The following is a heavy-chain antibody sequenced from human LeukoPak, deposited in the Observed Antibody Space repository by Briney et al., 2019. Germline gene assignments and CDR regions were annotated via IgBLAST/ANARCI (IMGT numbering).Heavy chain of an antibody. CDR3: GLATIQDAFDI. CDR1: GGSITDYY. V-gene: IGHV4-59*08. D-gene: IGHD5-12*01. J-gene: IGHJ3*02. CDR2: MFYSGSK. Sequence: ESSETLSLTCTVSGGSITDYYWSWIRQPPGKGLEWIGYMFYSGSKNYNPSLKSRATISVDSPRNQFSLRLTSLTAADTAVYYCGLATIQDAFDIWGQGTVVTVSS.